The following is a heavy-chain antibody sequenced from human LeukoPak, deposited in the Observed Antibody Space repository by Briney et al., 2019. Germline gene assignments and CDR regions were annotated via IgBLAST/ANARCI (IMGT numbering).Heavy chain of an antibody. J-gene: IGHJ4*02. CDR1: GGSISSSGYY. CDR2: IFHSGST. V-gene: IGHV4-39*01. Sequence: PSETLSLTCSVPGGSISSSGYYWGWIRQPPGKGLEWIGSIFHSGSTYYKPSLKSRVTISVDTSKSQFSLKVSSVTAADTAVYYCARGRGQLVRPYFDFWGQGTLVTVSS. D-gene: IGHD6-6*01. CDR3: ARGRGQLVRPYFDF.